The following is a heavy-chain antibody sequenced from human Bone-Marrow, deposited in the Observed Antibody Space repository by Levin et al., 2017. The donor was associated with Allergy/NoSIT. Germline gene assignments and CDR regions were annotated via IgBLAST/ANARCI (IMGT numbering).Heavy chain of an antibody. J-gene: IGHJ4*02. V-gene: IGHV1-58*01. CDR2: IVVGSGNT. Sequence: KISCKASGFTFTSSAVQWVRQARGQRLEWIGWIVVGSGNTNYAQKFQERVTITRDMSTSTAYMELSSLRSEDTAVYYCAADKGYSGSYGVDYWGQGTLVTVSS. D-gene: IGHD1-26*01. CDR3: AADKGYSGSYGVDY. CDR1: GFTFTSSA.